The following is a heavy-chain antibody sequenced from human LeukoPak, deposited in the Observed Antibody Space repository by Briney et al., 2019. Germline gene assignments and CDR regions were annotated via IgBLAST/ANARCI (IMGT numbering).Heavy chain of an antibody. D-gene: IGHD5-18*01. CDR2: ISSSSSTI. CDR3: ARESREYAAMVTDPFDY. J-gene: IGHJ4*02. Sequence: GGSLRLSCAASGFTFSSYSMNWVRQAPGKGLEWVSYISSSSSTIYYADSVKGRFTISRDNAKNPLYLQMNSLRAEDTAVYYCARESREYAAMVTDPFDYWGQGTLVTVSS. CDR1: GFTFSSYS. V-gene: IGHV3-48*01.